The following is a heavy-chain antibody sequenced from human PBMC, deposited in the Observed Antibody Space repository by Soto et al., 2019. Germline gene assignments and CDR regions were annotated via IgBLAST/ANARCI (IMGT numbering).Heavy chain of an antibody. CDR3: ARDQGGQGGNFIFDY. D-gene: IGHD3-16*01. CDR2: KWYPGRDP. J-gene: IGHJ4*02. V-gene: IGHV3-33*01. Sequence: GGSLRLSCAASGFSFSDYVTHWARQAPGKGVEWVPLKWYPGRDPFYTESVNGPLPISSPNSKNTLFLQLTSLRADDTAVYYCARDQGGQGGNFIFDYWGQGALVTTSS. CDR1: GFSFSDYV.